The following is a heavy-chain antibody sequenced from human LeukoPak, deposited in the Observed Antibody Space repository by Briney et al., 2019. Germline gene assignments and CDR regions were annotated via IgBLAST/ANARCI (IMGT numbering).Heavy chain of an antibody. CDR3: ARVRYYYDSSGYTRGSYFDY. Sequence: SETLSLTCAVYGGSFSDYYWSWIRQPPGKGLEWIGEINHSGSTNYNPSLKSRVTISVGTSKNQFSLKLSSVTAADTAVYYCARVRYYYDSSGYTRGSYFDYWGQGTLVTVSS. V-gene: IGHV4-34*01. J-gene: IGHJ4*02. CDR2: INHSGST. D-gene: IGHD3-22*01. CDR1: GGSFSDYY.